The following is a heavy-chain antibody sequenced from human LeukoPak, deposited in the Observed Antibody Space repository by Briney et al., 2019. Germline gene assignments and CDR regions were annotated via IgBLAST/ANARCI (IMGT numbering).Heavy chain of an antibody. D-gene: IGHD2-2*01. CDR1: GDSVSSNSAA. CDR3: ARSISTGGFRLDY. J-gene: IGHJ4*02. V-gene: IGHV6-1*01. Sequence: SRTLSLTCAIAGDSVSSNSAAWNWIRQSPSRGLEWLGRTYYRSKWYFDYAVSVEGRITINPDTSKNQFSLQLNSETPEDTAVYYCARSISTGGFRLDYWGQGTLVTVSP. CDR2: TYYRSKWYF.